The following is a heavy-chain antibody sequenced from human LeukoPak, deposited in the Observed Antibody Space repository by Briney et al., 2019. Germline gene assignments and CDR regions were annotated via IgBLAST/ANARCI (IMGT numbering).Heavy chain of an antibody. Sequence: SETLSLTCTVSGGSITSYYGSWIRQPAGKGLEWIGRIYSNENTNYNPSLKRRVTMSVDTSKNQFSLKLSSVTAADTAVYYCARGGTTPYYFDDWGQGTLVTVSS. CDR3: ARGGTTPYYFDD. CDR1: GGSITSYY. J-gene: IGHJ4*02. CDR2: IYSNENT. D-gene: IGHD2-15*01. V-gene: IGHV4-4*07.